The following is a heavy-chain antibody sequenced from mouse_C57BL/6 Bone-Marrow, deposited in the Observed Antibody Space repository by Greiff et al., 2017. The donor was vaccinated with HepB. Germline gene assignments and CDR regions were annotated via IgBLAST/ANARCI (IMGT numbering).Heavy chain of an antibody. D-gene: IGHD2-4*01. CDR3: ARSSMITTRAMDY. CDR1: GYTFTSYW. V-gene: IGHV1-69*01. J-gene: IGHJ4*01. CDR2: IDPSDSYT. Sequence: VQLQQPGAELVMPGASVKLSCKASGYTFTSYWMHWVKQRPGQGLEWIGEIDPSDSYTNYNQKFKGKSTLTVDKSSSTAYMQLSSLTSEDSAVYYCARSSMITTRAMDYWGQGTSVTVSS.